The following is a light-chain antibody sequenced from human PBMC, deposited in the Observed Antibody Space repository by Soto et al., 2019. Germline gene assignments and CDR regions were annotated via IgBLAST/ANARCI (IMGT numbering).Light chain of an antibody. CDR2: KAS. CDR3: QQSYVTPWT. Sequence: DIQMTQSPSTLSASVGDRVTITCRASQSIKNWLAWYQQKPGEAPKLLIYKASTLESGVPSRFSGSGSGTEFTLTISCLQPDDVATYHCQQSYVTPWTFGQGTKVDIK. J-gene: IGKJ1*01. V-gene: IGKV1-5*03. CDR1: QSIKNW.